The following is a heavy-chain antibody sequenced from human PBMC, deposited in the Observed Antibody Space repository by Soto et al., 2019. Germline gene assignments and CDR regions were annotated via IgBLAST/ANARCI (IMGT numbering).Heavy chain of an antibody. J-gene: IGHJ5*02. CDR2: IYFTGST. CDR3: TRGPPRVQWFDP. CDR1: GGAVSSGTYY. V-gene: IGHV4-61*01. Sequence: PSETLSLTCTVSGGAVSSGTYYWSWIRQPPGKGLEWIGHIYFTGSTNYNPSPKSRVTMSLDTSRNQFSLKLSSVTAADTAVYYCTRGPPRVQWFDPRGLGTLVTVSS.